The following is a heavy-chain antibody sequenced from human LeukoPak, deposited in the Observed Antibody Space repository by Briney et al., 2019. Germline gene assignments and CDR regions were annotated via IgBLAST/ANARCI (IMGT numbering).Heavy chain of an antibody. J-gene: IGHJ4*02. V-gene: IGHV1-69*04. CDR3: ARDREHHVDYGDLGY. Sequence: SVKVSCKASGGTFSSYAISWVRQAPGQGLEWMGRIIPILGIANYAQKFQGRVTITADKSTSTAYMELSSLRSEDTAVYYCARDREHHVDYGDLGYWGQGTLVTVSS. D-gene: IGHD4-17*01. CDR1: GGTFSSYA. CDR2: IIPILGIA.